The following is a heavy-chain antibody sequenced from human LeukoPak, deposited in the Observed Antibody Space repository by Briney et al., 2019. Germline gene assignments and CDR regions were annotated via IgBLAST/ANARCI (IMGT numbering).Heavy chain of an antibody. J-gene: IGHJ4*02. CDR2: IRYDGSNK. V-gene: IGHV3-30*02. CDR3: AKDFGKQLHFDY. D-gene: IGHD6-6*01. Sequence: GGSLRLSSAASGFTFSSYGMHWVRQAPGKGLEWVAFIRYDGSNKYYADSVKGRFTISRDNSKNTLYLQMNSLRAEDTAVYYCAKDFGKQLHFDYWGQGTLVTVSS. CDR1: GFTFSSYG.